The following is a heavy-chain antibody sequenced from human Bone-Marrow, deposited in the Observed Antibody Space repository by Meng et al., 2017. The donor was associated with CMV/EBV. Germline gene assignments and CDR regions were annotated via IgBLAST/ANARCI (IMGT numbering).Heavy chain of an antibody. J-gene: IGHJ5*02. V-gene: IGHV4-39*07. D-gene: IGHD6-6*01. CDR3: AIPRGIAARPWNWFDP. CDR2: IYYSGST. CDR1: GGSISSSSYY. Sequence: SETLSLTCTVSGGSISSSSYYWGWIRQPPGKGLEWIGSIYYSGSTYYNPSLKSRVTISVDTSKNQFSLKLSSVTAADTAVYYCAIPRGIAARPWNWFDPWGQGTLVTFSS.